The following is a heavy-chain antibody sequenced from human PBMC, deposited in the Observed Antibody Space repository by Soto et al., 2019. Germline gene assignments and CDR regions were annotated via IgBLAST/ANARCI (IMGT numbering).Heavy chain of an antibody. CDR2: ISSSGSTL. Sequence: QVQLVESGGGLVKPGGSLRLSGAASGFTFSDYYMSWIRQAPGTGREWVSYISSSGSTLYYADSVKGLFTISRDNAKTSLYLRMNGLRAEDSAVYSCARDPASEVGATRGFDYWGQGTLVTVAA. CDR1: GFTFSDYY. V-gene: IGHV3-11*01. J-gene: IGHJ4*02. D-gene: IGHD1-26*01. CDR3: ARDPASEVGATRGFDY.